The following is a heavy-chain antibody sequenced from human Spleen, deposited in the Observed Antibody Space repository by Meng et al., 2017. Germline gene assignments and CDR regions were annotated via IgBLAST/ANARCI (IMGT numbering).Heavy chain of an antibody. CDR2: INHTGRT. J-gene: IGHJ4*02. Sequence: QGQLQQWGAGLLKPSETLSLTCAVSGGFFSDDYWSWVRQPPGKGLEWIGEINHTGRTNYNPSLKSRVAISIDTSNNQFSLNLSSVTAADTAVYYCARVSGYSVRIYLDYWGQGTLVTVSS. CDR1: GGFFSDDY. V-gene: IGHV4-34*01. CDR3: ARVSGYSVRIYLDY. D-gene: IGHD5/OR15-5a*01.